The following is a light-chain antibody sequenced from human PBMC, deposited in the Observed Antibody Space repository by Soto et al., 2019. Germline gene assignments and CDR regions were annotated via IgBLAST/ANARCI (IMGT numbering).Light chain of an antibody. CDR1: SSNIGAGND. Sequence: QAVVTQPPSVSGAPGQRVTISCSGSSSNIGAGNDVHWYQQFPGTAPKLLIHGNDNRPSGVPDRFSGSKSGTSASVAITGLQAEDEADYYCQSYDSSLSTYVFGTGTKVTVL. CDR2: GND. CDR3: QSYDSSLSTYV. V-gene: IGLV1-40*01. J-gene: IGLJ1*01.